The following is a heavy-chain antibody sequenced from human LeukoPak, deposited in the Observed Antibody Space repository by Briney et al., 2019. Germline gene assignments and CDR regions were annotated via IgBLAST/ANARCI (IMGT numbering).Heavy chain of an antibody. J-gene: IGHJ4*02. D-gene: IGHD1-26*01. Sequence: GASVKVSCKTSGYTFTNYDINWVRQATGQGLEWLGWMSPNNGNTGYAQKFQGRVTMTRDTSINTAYMELSSLRSEDTAVYYCAGGEVGATPYYFDYWGQGTLVTVSS. CDR2: MSPNNGNT. V-gene: IGHV1-8*01. CDR3: AGGEVGATPYYFDY. CDR1: GYTFTNYD.